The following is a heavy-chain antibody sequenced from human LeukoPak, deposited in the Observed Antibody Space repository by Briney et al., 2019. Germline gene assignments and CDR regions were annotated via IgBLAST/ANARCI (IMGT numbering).Heavy chain of an antibody. J-gene: IGHJ5*02. Sequence: SETLSLTCAVSGGSLSSSSYYRAWIRQPPGKGLERIGSIYHDGSTYSNPSLEGRVTISVDTSKNQFSLKLTSVTAADTAMYHCARRAHVGEPAAWGQGTLVTVSS. CDR2: IYHDGST. CDR1: GGSLSSSSYY. V-gene: IGHV4-39*01. CDR3: ARRAHVGEPAA. D-gene: IGHD2-15*01.